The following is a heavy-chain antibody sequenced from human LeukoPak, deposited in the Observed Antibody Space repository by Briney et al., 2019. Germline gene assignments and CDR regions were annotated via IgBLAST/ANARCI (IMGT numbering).Heavy chain of an antibody. V-gene: IGHV3-66*01. J-gene: IGHJ4*02. D-gene: IGHD6-13*01. CDR2: IYSGGNP. CDR3: ASDHSNSWNPYYFDY. Sequence: GGSLRLSCAASGFTVSSNYMSSVRQAPGKGVEWDPVIYSGGNPYYADPVKGRFTIPRDNPQNPLYLQMNSLRAEDTAVYYCASDHSNSWNPYYFDYWGQGTLVTVSS. CDR1: GFTVSSNY.